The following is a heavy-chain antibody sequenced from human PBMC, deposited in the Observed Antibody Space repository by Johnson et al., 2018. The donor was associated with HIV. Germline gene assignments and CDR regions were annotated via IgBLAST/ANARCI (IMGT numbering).Heavy chain of an antibody. CDR3: ANQGEDAFDI. CDR2: ISWNSGSI. CDR1: GFTFDDYA. Sequence: LLVESGGGLVQPGRSLRLSCAASGFTFDDYAMHWVRQAPGKGLEWVSGISWNSGSIGYADSVKGRFTISRDNAKNSLYLQMNSLRAEDTALYYCANQGEDAFDIWGQGTMVTVSS. J-gene: IGHJ3*02. V-gene: IGHV3-9*01.